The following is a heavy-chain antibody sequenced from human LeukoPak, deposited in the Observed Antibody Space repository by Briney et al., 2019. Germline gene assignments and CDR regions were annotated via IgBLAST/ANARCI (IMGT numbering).Heavy chain of an antibody. CDR2: ISAYNGNT. CDR1: GYTFTSYG. J-gene: IGHJ6*03. CDR3: ARLLWFGELLPSYYYYYMDV. V-gene: IGHV1-18*01. D-gene: IGHD3-10*01. Sequence: ASVKVSCKASGYTFTSYGISWVRQAPGQGLEWMGWISAYNGNTNYAQKLQGRVTMTTDTSTSTAYMELRSLRSDDTAVYYCARLLWFGELLPSYYYYYMDVWGKGTTVTVSS.